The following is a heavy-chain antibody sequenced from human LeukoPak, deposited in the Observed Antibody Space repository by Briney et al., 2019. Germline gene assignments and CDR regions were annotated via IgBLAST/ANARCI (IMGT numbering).Heavy chain of an antibody. CDR1: GGSFSGYY. CDR3: ARGLARPSTVYWYFYL. V-gene: IGHV4-34*01. D-gene: IGHD4-17*01. CDR2: INHSGST. Sequence: SETLSLACAVSGGSFSGYYWSWIRQPPGKGLEWMGEINHSGSTNYNPSLKSRVTISVDTSKNQFSLKLSSVPAADTAVYYCARGLARPSTVYWYFYLWGRGTLVTVSS. J-gene: IGHJ2*01.